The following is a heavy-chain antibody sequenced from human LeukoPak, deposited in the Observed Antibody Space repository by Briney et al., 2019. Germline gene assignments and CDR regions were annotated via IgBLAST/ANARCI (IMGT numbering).Heavy chain of an antibody. V-gene: IGHV4-59*08. CDR1: GGSLSSDY. CDR3: ARGVGDVVLMVYAINWFDP. CDR2: VYYSGST. J-gene: IGHJ5*02. D-gene: IGHD2-8*01. Sequence: SETLSLTCTVSGGSLSSDYWSWIRQPPTRGLEWIGYVYYSGSTNYNPSLKSRVTISVDTSKNQFSLKLSSVTAADTAVYYCARGVGDVVLMVYAINWFDPWGQGTLVTVSS.